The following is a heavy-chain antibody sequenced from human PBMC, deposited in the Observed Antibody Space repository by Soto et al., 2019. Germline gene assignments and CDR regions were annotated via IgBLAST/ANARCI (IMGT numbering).Heavy chain of an antibody. Sequence: GSLRLSCAASGFTFSSFAMNWVRQAPGKGLEWVSGISINGGTTYYADSVKGRFTISRDNSKNTLYLQVNTLRAEDTAVYYCAKEGYYGQDFDYWGQGTLVTVSS. CDR1: GFTFSSFA. CDR2: ISINGGTT. V-gene: IGHV3-23*01. J-gene: IGHJ4*02. D-gene: IGHD3-10*01. CDR3: AKEGYYGQDFDY.